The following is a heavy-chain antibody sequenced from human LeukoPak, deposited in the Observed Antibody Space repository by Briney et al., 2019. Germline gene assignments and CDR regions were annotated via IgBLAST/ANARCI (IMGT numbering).Heavy chain of an antibody. CDR1: GGSISSYY. J-gene: IGHJ6*03. CDR2: IYYSGST. CDR3: ARANCSSTSCYKPAPYYYYYYMDV. V-gene: IGHV4-59*01. Sequence: SETLSLTCTVSGGSISSYYWSWIRQPPGKGLEWIGYIYYSGSTDYNPSLKSRGTISVDTSKNQFSLKLSSVTAADTALYYCARANCSSTSCYKPAPYYYYYYMDVWGKGTTVTVSS. D-gene: IGHD2-2*02.